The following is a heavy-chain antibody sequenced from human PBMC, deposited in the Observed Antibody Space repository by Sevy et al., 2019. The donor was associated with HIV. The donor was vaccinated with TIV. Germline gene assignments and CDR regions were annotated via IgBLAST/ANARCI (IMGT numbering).Heavy chain of an antibody. CDR1: GGSFSGYY. D-gene: IGHD2-2*01. J-gene: IGHJ4*02. Sequence: SETLSLTCAVYGGSFSGYYWSWIRQPPGKGLEWIGEINHSGSTNYKPSLKSRVTISLDTSKNQFSLKLSSVTAADTAVYYCARGGEYCSSTSCYSDYWGQGTLVTVSS. V-gene: IGHV4-34*01. CDR3: ARGGEYCSSTSCYSDY. CDR2: INHSGST.